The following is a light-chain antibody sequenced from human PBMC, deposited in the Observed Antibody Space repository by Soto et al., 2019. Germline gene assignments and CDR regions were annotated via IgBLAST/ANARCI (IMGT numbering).Light chain of an antibody. Sequence: QSVLTQPASVSGSPGQSIPLSCTGTSSDVGSYNLVSWYQQHPGKAPKHMIYEGSKRPSGVSNRFSGSKSGNTASLTISGLQAEDEADYYCCSYAGSSPVFGGGTKLTVL. V-gene: IGLV2-23*01. CDR1: SSDVGSYNL. CDR3: CSYAGSSPV. J-gene: IGLJ2*01. CDR2: EGS.